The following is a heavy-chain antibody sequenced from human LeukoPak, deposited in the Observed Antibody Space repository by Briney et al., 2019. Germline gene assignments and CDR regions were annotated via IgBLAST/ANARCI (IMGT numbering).Heavy chain of an antibody. CDR3: AKGLIAGAPDYFDS. J-gene: IGHJ4*02. CDR2: TDGSNT. D-gene: IGHD1-14*01. CDR1: GFTFTIYA. Sequence: GGSLRLSCTVSGFTFTIYATHWVRQAPGKGLEWVAVTDGSNTFYADSVKGRFNLSSDKSKNTLYLQMNNLRVEDTAVYYCAKGLIAGAPDYFDSWGQGTLVTVSS. V-gene: IGHV3-30*18.